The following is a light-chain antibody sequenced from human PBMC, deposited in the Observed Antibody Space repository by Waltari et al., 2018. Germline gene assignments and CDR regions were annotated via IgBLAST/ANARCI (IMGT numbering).Light chain of an antibody. V-gene: IGLV2-14*03. CDR1: SSDVGAYHY. J-gene: IGLJ1*01. CDR3: TSYTGSSSFYV. Sequence: QSALTQPASVSGSPGQSITISCTGTSSDVGAYHYVSWYQQHPGKAPKLMIYDVRERPSGVSNRFSGSKSDNTASLTISGLQAEDEADYYCTSYTGSSSFYVFGIGTKVTVL. CDR2: DVR.